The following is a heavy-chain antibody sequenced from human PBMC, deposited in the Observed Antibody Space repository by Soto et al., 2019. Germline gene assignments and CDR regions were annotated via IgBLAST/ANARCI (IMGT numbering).Heavy chain of an antibody. CDR1: GGSISSGGYY. D-gene: IGHD3-22*01. CDR2: IYCSGST. V-gene: IGHV4-31*03. Sequence: SETLSLTCTVSGGSISSGGYYWSWIRQHPGKGLEWIGYIYCSGSTYYNPSLKSRVTISVDTSKNQFSLKLSSVTAADTAVYYCARNPNYYDSSGYIGLLDYWGQGTLVTVSS. J-gene: IGHJ4*02. CDR3: ARNPNYYDSSGYIGLLDY.